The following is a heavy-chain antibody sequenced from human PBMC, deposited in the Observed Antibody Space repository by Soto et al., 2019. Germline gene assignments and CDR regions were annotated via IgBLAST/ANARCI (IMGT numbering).Heavy chain of an antibody. CDR2: IYYSGST. Sequence: SETLSLTGTVPVGSIRSSSYYWGWILQSPGKGLEWIGSIYYSGSTYHNLPLKSRVTISVDTSKNQFSLKLSSVTAADTAVYYCARQIPPDLIVYDYGIIDNWGQGALVTVSS. CDR1: VGSIRSSSYY. J-gene: IGHJ4*02. V-gene: IGHV4-39*01. CDR3: ARQIPPDLIVYDYGIIDN. D-gene: IGHD3-16*01.